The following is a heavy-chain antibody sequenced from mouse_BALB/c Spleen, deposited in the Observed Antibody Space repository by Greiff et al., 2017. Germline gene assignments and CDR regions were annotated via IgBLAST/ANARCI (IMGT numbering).Heavy chain of an antibody. CDR2: INPYNGAT. V-gene: IGHV1-31*01. J-gene: IGHJ4*01. CDR1: GYSFTGYY. CDR3: ARGDSSGPYYAMDY. D-gene: IGHD3-2*01. Sequence: VQLQQSGPELVKPGASVKISCKASGYSFTGYYMHWVKQSHVKSLEWIGRINPYNGATSYNQNFKDKASLTVDKSSSTAYMELHSLTSEDSAVYYCARGDSSGPYYAMDYWGQGTSVTVSS.